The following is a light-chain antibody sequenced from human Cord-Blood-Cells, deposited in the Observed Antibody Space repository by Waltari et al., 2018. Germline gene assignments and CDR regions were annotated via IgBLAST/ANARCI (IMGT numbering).Light chain of an antibody. V-gene: IGKV1-39*01. CDR1: QSISSY. CDR2: AAS. J-gene: IGKJ2*01. Sequence: DIQMNQSPSSLSAYVGDRVTITGRASQSISSYLNWYKQKTGKAPKLRIYAASSLQSGVPSRFSGSGSGTDFTLTINSLQPEDFATYYCQQSYSTPMYTFGQGTKLEIK. CDR3: QQSYSTPMYT.